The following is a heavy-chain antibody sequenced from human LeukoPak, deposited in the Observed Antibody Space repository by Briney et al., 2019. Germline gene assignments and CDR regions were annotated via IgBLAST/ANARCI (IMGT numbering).Heavy chain of an antibody. CDR3: ARTANFAAGYYIDY. CDR2: ISGSSRHK. V-gene: IGHV3-21*01. CDR1: GFTFSSYT. Sequence: GGSLRLSCAASGFTFSSYTMNWFRQAPGKGLEGVSSISGSSRHKYYADSVKGRFTISRDNAKNSLYLQMNSLRAEDTAVYYCARTANFAAGYYIDYWGQGTLVTVSS. D-gene: IGHD6-13*01. J-gene: IGHJ4*02.